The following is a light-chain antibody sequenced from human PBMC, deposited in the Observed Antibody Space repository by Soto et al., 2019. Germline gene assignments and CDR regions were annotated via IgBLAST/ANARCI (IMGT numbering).Light chain of an antibody. CDR1: SSNIGAGYD. J-gene: IGLJ1*01. CDR3: QSYDSSLSGYV. Sequence: QSVLTQPPSVSGAPWQRVTISCTVSSSNIGAGYDVHWYQQLPGTAPKLLIYGNSNRPSGVPDRFSGSKSGTSASLAITGLQAEDEADFYCQSYDSSLSGYVFGTGTKVTVL. V-gene: IGLV1-40*01. CDR2: GNS.